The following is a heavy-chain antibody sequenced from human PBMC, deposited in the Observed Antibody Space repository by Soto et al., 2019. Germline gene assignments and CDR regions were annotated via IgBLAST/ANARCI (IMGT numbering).Heavy chain of an antibody. Sequence: ASVKVSCKASGYTFTSYGISWVRQAPGQGLEWMGWISAYNGNTKYSQKFQGRVTITRDTSASTAYMELSSLRSEDTAVYYCAMTYHGDYYYYGMDVWGQGTTVTVSS. V-gene: IGHV1-18*04. CDR3: AMTYHGDYYYYGMDV. D-gene: IGHD4-17*01. CDR1: GYTFTSYG. J-gene: IGHJ6*02. CDR2: ISAYNGNT.